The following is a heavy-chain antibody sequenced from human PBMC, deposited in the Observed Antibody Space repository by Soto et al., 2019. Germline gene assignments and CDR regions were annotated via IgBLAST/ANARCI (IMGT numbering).Heavy chain of an antibody. Sequence: QVQLVESGGGVVQPGRSLRLSCVASGFSFSSSGMHWVRQAPGKGLEWLALIWYDGSNQYYSDSVKGRFTISRDNSKNTLYLQMNSLRADDTAVYYSASITVTNGFDIWGQGTLVTVSS. CDR3: ASITVTNGFDI. J-gene: IGHJ3*02. CDR1: GFSFSSSG. CDR2: IWYDGSNQ. D-gene: IGHD4-17*01. V-gene: IGHV3-33*01.